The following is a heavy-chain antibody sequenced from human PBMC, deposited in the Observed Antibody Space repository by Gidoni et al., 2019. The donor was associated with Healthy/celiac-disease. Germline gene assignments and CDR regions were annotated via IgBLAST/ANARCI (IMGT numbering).Heavy chain of an antibody. CDR2: IYYSGST. CDR3: ARALARFGESPAMDV. CDR1: GGSISSYY. J-gene: IGHJ6*02. Sequence: QVQLQESGPGLVKPSETLSLTCTVSGGSISSYYWSWIRQPPGKGLEWIGYIYYSGSTNYNPSLKSRVTISVDTSKNQFSLKLSSVTAADTAVYYCARALARFGESPAMDVWGQGTTVTVSS. V-gene: IGHV4-59*01. D-gene: IGHD3-10*01.